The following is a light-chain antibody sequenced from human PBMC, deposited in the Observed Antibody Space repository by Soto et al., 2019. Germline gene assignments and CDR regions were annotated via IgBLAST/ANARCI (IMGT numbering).Light chain of an antibody. CDR2: GNS. Sequence: QSVLTQPPSVSGAPRQRVTISCTGSSSNIGASYAVHWYQQLPGTAPKLLIYGNSNRPSGVPDRFSGSKSGTSASLAITGLQAEDEADYYCQSYDSGLSGSVFGGGTKLTVL. CDR3: QSYDSGLSGSV. J-gene: IGLJ3*02. V-gene: IGLV1-40*01. CDR1: SSNIGASYA.